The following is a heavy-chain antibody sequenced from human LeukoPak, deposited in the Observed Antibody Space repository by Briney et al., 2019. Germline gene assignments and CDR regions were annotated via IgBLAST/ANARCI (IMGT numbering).Heavy chain of an antibody. CDR1: GYTFTGYF. V-gene: IGHV1-2*02. CDR3: AREAVCSSTSCSNDH. J-gene: IGHJ4*02. D-gene: IGHD2-2*01. Sequence: GASVKVSCKASGYTFTGYFMHWVRQAPGQGLEWMGWINANNGDTNYAQKFQGKVTVTRDTSISTAYMELSRLRSDDTAVYYCAREAVCSSTSCSNDHWGQGTLVTVSS. CDR2: INANNGDT.